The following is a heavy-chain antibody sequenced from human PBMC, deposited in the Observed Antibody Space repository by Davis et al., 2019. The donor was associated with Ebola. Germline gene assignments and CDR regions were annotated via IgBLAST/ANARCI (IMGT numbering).Heavy chain of an antibody. CDR2: INAGSGRT. CDR3: ARSVEPYRGDYYYYMDI. J-gene: IGHJ6*03. D-gene: IGHD1-1*01. V-gene: IGHV1-3*01. CDR1: GYTFTTYA. Sequence: ASVKVSCKAPGYTFTTYAVHWVRQAPGQSLEWMGWINAGSGRTKYSQNFQDRLSITRDSSTTTIYMEMSSLRSEDTAVYYCARSVEPYRGDYYYYMDIWGTGTTVTVSS.